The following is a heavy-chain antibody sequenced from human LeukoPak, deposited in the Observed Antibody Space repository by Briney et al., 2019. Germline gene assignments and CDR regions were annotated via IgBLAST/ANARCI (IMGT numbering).Heavy chain of an antibody. J-gene: IGHJ4*02. CDR2: ISSSGSTI. D-gene: IGHD6-13*01. Sequence: GGSLRLSCAASGFPFSSYAMNWVRQAPGKGLEWVSYISSSGSTIYYADSVKGRFTISRDNAKNSLYLQMNSLRAEDTAVYYCARAHSSSWTGYYFDYWGQGTLVTVSS. CDR3: ARAHSSSWTGYYFDY. CDR1: GFPFSSYA. V-gene: IGHV3-48*04.